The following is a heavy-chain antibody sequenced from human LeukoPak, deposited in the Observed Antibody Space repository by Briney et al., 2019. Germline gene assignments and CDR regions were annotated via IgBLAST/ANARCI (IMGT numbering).Heavy chain of an antibody. Sequence: ASVTVSCKASGYSFTSYDIDWVRQAPGQGLEWMGWMNPNSGNTDYAEKFQGRLTMPRNTSISTAYMELSSLRSEDTAVYYCARANYGSGSYHPYYYYMDVWGQGTTVTVSS. V-gene: IGHV1-8*01. D-gene: IGHD3-10*01. CDR3: ARANYGSGSYHPYYYYMDV. CDR1: GYSFTSYD. CDR2: MNPNSGNT. J-gene: IGHJ6*03.